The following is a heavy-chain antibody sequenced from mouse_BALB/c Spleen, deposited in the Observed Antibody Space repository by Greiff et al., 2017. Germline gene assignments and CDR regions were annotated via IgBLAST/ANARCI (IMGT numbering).Heavy chain of an antibody. J-gene: IGHJ4*01. CDR3: ARRVWDYDAMDY. CDR2: ISSGGSYT. CDR1: GFTFSSYA. D-gene: IGHD2-10*02. Sequence: DVKLVESGGGLVKPGGSLKLSCAASGFTFSSYAMSWVRQTPEKRLEWVATISSGGSYTYYPDSVKGRFTISRDNAKNTLYLQMSSLRSEDTAMYYCARRVWDYDAMDYWGQGTSVTVSS. V-gene: IGHV5-9-3*01.